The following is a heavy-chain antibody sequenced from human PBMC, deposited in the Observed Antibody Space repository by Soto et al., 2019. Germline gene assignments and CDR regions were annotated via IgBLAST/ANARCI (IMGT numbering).Heavy chain of an antibody. J-gene: IGHJ4*02. CDR1: GGSISSGGYY. V-gene: IGHV4-31*03. D-gene: IGHD2-2*01. Sequence: SETLSLTCTVSGGSISSGGYYWSWIRQHPGKGLEWIGYIYYSGSTYYNPSLKSRVTISVDTSKNQFSLKLSSVTAADTAVYYCARENISTSCYFDYWGQGTLVTVS. CDR3: ARENISTSCYFDY. CDR2: IYYSGST.